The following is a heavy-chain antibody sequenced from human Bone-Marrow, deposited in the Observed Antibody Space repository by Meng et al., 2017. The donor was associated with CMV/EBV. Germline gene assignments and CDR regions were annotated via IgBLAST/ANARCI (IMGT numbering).Heavy chain of an antibody. J-gene: IGHJ4*02. Sequence: EGKMLWSGGGLVQPGGSLRLPCAASGFTFSNYAMNWVRQAPGKGLEWVSTISQSGDATYYADSVQGRFTISRDNSKNTLYLQMNSLRAEDTAVYYCAKARGIQLWLDYWGQGTLVTVS. CDR3: AKARGIQLWLDY. CDR2: ISQSGDAT. CDR1: GFTFSNYA. D-gene: IGHD5-18*01. V-gene: IGHV3-23*01.